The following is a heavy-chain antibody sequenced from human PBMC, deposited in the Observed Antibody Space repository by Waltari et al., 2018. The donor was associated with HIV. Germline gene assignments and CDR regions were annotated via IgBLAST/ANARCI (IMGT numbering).Heavy chain of an antibody. CDR3: ARDFGYCDSSTCYTYYAMDV. CDR1: GYIFSGHY. Sequence: QVKLVQSGAEVKKPGASVKVSCKTSGYIFSGHYLHWVRQVPGQGLEGMGCINPKKGYTNFAQNYRGRVSLTRDTSVSTAYMELGNLRSDDTAVHYCARDFGYCDSSTCYTYYAMDVWGQGTTVTVSS. V-gene: IGHV1-2*02. D-gene: IGHD2-2*03. CDR2: INPKKGYT. J-gene: IGHJ6*02.